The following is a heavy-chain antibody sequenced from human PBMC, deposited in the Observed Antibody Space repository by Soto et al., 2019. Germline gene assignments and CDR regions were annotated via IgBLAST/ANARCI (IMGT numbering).Heavy chain of an antibody. CDR1: GFTFSSYD. Sequence: GGSLRLSCAASGFTFSSYDMHWVRQATGKGLEWVSAIGTAGDTYYPGSVKGRFTISRENAKNSLYLQMNSLRAGDTAVYYCAREAYGLNYYYFDYWGQGTLVTVSS. V-gene: IGHV3-13*01. CDR2: IGTAGDT. J-gene: IGHJ4*02. CDR3: AREAYGLNYYYFDY. D-gene: IGHD1-7*01.